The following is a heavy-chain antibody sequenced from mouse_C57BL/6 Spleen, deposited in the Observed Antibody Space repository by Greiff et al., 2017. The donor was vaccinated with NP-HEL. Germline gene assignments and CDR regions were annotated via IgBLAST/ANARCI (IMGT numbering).Heavy chain of an antibody. CDR3: ARSPNYYGSSYFDY. CDR1: GYAFTNYL. Sequence: QVQLKESGAELVRPGTSVKVSCKASGYAFTNYLIEWVKQRPGQGLEWIGVINPGSGGTNYNEKFKGKATLTADKSSSTAYMQLSSLTSEDSAVYFCARSPNYYGSSYFDYWGQGTTLTVSS. D-gene: IGHD1-1*01. CDR2: INPGSGGT. J-gene: IGHJ2*01. V-gene: IGHV1-54*01.